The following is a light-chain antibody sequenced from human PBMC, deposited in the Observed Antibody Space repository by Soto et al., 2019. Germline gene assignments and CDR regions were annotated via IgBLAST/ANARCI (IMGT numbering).Light chain of an antibody. CDR2: GAS. CDR1: QSVSSSY. Sequence: EIVLTQSPGTLSLSPGERATLSCRASQSVSSSYLAWYQQKPGQAPRLVIYGASTRATGIPDRFSGSGSGTDFTLTISRLEPEDFAVYFCQQYDSSSPWTFGQGTKVEIK. J-gene: IGKJ1*01. CDR3: QQYDSSSPWT. V-gene: IGKV3-20*01.